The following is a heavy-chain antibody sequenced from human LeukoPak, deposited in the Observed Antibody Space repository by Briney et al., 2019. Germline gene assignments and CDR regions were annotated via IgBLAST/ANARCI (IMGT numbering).Heavy chain of an antibody. CDR1: GLTFSSLG. Sequence: GGSMTLSCSPSGLTFSSLGVQWVRPAPGRGREWVAFISYDGNNKYYEDSVKGRFTISRDNSKNTLYVQMHSLRAEDTGVYYCAREDCSSTSFYYDYWGQETLVTVSS. D-gene: IGHD2-2*01. CDR2: ISYDGNNK. V-gene: IGHV3-30*03. J-gene: IGHJ4*02. CDR3: AREDCSSTSFYYDY.